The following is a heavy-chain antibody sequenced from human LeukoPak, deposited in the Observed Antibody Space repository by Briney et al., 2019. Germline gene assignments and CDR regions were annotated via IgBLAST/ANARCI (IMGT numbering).Heavy chain of an antibody. CDR1: GFTFSSYG. CDR2: IWYDGSNK. Sequence: GGSLRLSCAASGFTFSSYGMHWVRQAPGKGLEWVAVIWYDGSNKYYADSVKGRFTISRDNSKNTLYLQMNSLRAEDTAVYYCARDLARPWWFDPWGQGTLVTVSS. CDR3: ARDLARPWWFDP. V-gene: IGHV3-33*01. D-gene: IGHD6-6*01. J-gene: IGHJ5*02.